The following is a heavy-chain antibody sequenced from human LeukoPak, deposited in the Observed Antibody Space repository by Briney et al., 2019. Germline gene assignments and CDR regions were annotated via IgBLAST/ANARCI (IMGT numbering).Heavy chain of an antibody. J-gene: IGHJ5*02. CDR2: IRYDGSNK. D-gene: IGHD3-16*01. CDR1: GFTFSSYG. V-gene: IGHV3-30*02. CDR3: ARLLGESTIYDL. Sequence: GGSLRLSCAASGFTFSSYGMHWVRQAPGKGLEWVALIRYDGSNKYYAESVKGRFTISRNNSKNTLYLQMNSLRAEDTAVYYCARLLGESTIYDLWGQGTLVTVSS.